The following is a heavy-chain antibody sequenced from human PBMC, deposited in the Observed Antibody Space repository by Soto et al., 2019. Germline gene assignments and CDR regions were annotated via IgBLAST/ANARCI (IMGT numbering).Heavy chain of an antibody. J-gene: IGHJ4*02. Sequence: EVQLVESGGGLVQPGGSLRLSCAASGFTFSNYWMNWVRQAPGGGLEWVANIKEDGTEKTYVDSVEGRFTISRDNAKNSLDLQMNSLRVGDTAMYSCARGPLDYWGQGTLVTVSS. V-gene: IGHV3-7*03. CDR1: GFTFSNYW. CDR3: ARGPLDY. CDR2: IKEDGTEK.